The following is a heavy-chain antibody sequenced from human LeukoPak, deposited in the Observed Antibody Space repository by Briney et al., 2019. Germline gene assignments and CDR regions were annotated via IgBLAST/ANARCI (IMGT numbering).Heavy chain of an antibody. CDR3: ARDGRGEFDY. CDR2: ISGSSNTI. CDR1: GFALSSYN. J-gene: IGHJ4*02. Sequence: GGSLRLSCAASGFALSSYNMNWVRQAPGKGLEWVSHISGSSNTIYHADSVKGRFTISRDNAKNSLYLHMNGLRAEDTAVYFCARDGRGEFDYWGQGTLVTVSS. D-gene: IGHD3-10*01. V-gene: IGHV3-48*01.